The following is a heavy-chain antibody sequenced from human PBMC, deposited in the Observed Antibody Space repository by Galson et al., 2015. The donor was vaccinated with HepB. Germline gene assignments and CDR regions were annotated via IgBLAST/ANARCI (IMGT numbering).Heavy chain of an antibody. CDR2: ILSQPNTYAT. J-gene: IGHJ6*03. V-gene: IGHV3-73*01. CDR3: LRVIRGAHYMGV. D-gene: IGHD2-21*01. CDR1: GFSLSASG. Sequence: SLRLSCAASGFSLSASGVHWVRQASGKGLEWVGRILSQPNTYATAYGASVQGRFTISRDDSENMAYLQMNSLKTEDSGVYYCLRVIRGAHYMGVWDKGTTVTVSS.